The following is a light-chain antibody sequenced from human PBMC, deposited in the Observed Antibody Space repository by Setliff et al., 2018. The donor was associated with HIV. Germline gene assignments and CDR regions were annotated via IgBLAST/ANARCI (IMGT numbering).Light chain of an antibody. J-gene: IGLJ2*01. Sequence: QSALAQPASVSGSPGQSITISCNGTSSDVGGYDLVSWYQQHPGKVPKIMIYEVSNRPSGVSNRFSGSKSGNTASLTISGLQAEDEADYYCGSYTDSRIVVFGGGTKVT. CDR2: EVS. CDR3: GSYTDSRIVV. V-gene: IGLV2-14*01. CDR1: SSDVGGYDL.